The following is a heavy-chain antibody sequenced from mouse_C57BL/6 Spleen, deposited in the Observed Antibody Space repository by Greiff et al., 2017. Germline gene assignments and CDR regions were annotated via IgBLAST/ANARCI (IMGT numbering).Heavy chain of an antibody. V-gene: IGHV5-6*02. Sequence: EVMLVESGGDLVKPGGSLKLSCAASGFTFSSYGMSWVRQTPDKRLEWVATISSGGSYTYYPDSVKGRFTISRDNAKNTLYLQMSGLKSEDTAMYYSARHEGYLLPCGQETLVSLSA. J-gene: IGHJ3*01. CDR3: ARHEGYLLP. CDR1: GFTFSSYG. CDR2: ISSGGSYT. D-gene: IGHD2-12*01.